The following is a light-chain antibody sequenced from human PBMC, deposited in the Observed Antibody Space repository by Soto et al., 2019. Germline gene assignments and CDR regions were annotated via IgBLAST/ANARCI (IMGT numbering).Light chain of an antibody. Sequence: EIVMTQSPATLSVSPGERATLSCRASQSISNLLAWYQQKPGQAPRLLMYGASTRATGFPDRFSGSRSGTEFTLTISSLHSEDFAVYYCQQYYDWPITFGQGTRLEIK. CDR1: QSISNL. J-gene: IGKJ5*01. CDR2: GAS. CDR3: QQYYDWPIT. V-gene: IGKV3D-15*01.